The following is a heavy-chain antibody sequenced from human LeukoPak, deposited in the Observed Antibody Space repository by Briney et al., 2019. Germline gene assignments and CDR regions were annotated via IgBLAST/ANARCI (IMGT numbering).Heavy chain of an antibody. CDR3: AHKDPIAVAVYFDY. J-gene: IGHJ4*02. Sequence: ESGPTLVKPTQTLTLTCTFSGVSLSTSGVGVGWIRQPPGKALERLALIYWNDDKRYSPSLKSRLTITKDTSKNQVVLTMTNMDPVDTATYYCAHKDPIAVAVYFDYWGQGTLVTVSS. D-gene: IGHD6-19*01. CDR2: IYWNDDK. V-gene: IGHV2-5*01. CDR1: GVSLSTSGVG.